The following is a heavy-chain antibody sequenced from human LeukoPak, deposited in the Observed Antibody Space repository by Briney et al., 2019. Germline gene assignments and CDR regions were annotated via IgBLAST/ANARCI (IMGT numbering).Heavy chain of an antibody. CDR2: ISGSGGST. Sequence: GGSLRLSCAVSGFTFNSYAMSWVRQAPGKGLGWVSAISGSGGSTYYADSVKGRFTISRDNSKNTLYLQMNSLRAEDTAVYYCAKDVDIAARLPFDFWGQGTLVTVSS. CDR1: GFTFNSYA. J-gene: IGHJ4*02. CDR3: AKDVDIAARLPFDF. V-gene: IGHV3-23*01. D-gene: IGHD6-6*01.